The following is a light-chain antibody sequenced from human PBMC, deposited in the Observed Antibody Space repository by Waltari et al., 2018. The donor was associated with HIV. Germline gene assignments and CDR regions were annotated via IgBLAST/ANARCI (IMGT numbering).Light chain of an antibody. CDR3: CSYTTNNTWV. Sequence: QSALTQPASVSGSPGQSITIPCVGNNGVIGSYKFGSWYQQYADKAPRMMSYEVTQRASAVSHRFSASKSVNTASRTSCGLQADDEGDYYRCSYTTNNTWVFGGGTKLTVL. CDR1: NGVIGSYKF. V-gene: IGLV2-23*02. J-gene: IGLJ3*02. CDR2: EVT.